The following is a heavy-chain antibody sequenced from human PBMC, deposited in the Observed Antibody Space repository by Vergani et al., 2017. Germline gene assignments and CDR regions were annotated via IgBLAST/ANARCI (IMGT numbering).Heavy chain of an antibody. V-gene: IGHV4-4*02. D-gene: IGHD6-19*01. CDR3: ARSSGGQWPPHGYYYYSGMDV. Sequence: AQLAESGGGLVQPGHSLRLSCTASGFTTGDYVMSWFRQAPGKGLEWIGEINHSGSTNYNPSLKSRVTISVDTSKNQFSLKLSSVTAADTAVYYCARSSGGQWPPHGYYYYSGMDVWGQGTTVTVSS. J-gene: IGHJ6*02. CDR2: INHSGST. CDR1: GFTTGDYV.